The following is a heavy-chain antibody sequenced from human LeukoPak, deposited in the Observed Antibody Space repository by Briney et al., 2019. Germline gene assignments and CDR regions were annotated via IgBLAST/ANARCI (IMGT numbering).Heavy chain of an antibody. Sequence: PGGSLRLSCAGAGFSITVHHTDWVRQAPGKGREWVGCSVTTKPKVYTTQYAASVRGRSTIPRDDSQNSLYLQLNSLKTEDTAVYYCVRVVTTGSGWYHFDNWGLGTLVTVSS. D-gene: IGHD6-13*01. J-gene: IGHJ4*02. CDR2: SVTTKPKVYTT. V-gene: IGHV3-72*01. CDR3: VRVVTTGSGWYHFDN. CDR1: GFSITVHH.